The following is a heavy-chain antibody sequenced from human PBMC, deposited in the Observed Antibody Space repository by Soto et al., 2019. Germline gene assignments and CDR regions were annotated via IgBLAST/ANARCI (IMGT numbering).Heavy chain of an antibody. CDR3: ARVSVPGIYGEDV. V-gene: IGHV1-69*06. CDR1: GGTFGNYA. CDR2: IMPVFGTV. Sequence: QVQLVQSGAEVKKPGSSVKVSCKASGGTFGNYAVSWVRQAPGQGLEWMGKIMPVFGTVNYAQKFQGRVTITVDKFTNPADMELSSLRSGDTAGYYGARVSVPGIYGEDVWGQGTTGSVSS. J-gene: IGHJ6*02. D-gene: IGHD3-10*01.